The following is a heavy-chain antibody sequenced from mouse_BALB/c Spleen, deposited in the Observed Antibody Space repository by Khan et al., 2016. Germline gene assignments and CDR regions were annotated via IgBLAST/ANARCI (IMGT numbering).Heavy chain of an antibody. J-gene: IGHJ1*02. CDR2: SSGGGNYT. CDR3: AGGVDGCCDV. Sequence: EVELVESGGGLVKPGGSLKLSCAASGFTFSDYYMYWVRQTPGKRLEWVATSSGGGNYTYYPDRVKGRFTISSDNAKQNLYLQMSRMKAEATAQYYCAGGVDGCCDVWGAGTTVTVSS. V-gene: IGHV5-4*02. CDR1: GFTFSDYY. D-gene: IGHD1-1*01.